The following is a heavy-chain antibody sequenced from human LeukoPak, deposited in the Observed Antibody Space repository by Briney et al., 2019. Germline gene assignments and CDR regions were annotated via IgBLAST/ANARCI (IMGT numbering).Heavy chain of an antibody. Sequence: PSETLSLTCTVSGGSISSYYWSWIRQPPGKGLEWIGYIYYSGSTNYNPSLKSRVTISVDTSKNQFSLKLSSVTAADTAVYYCARDSGEYYMDVWGKGTTVTISS. CDR1: GGSISSYY. D-gene: IGHD7-27*01. CDR2: IYYSGST. J-gene: IGHJ6*03. CDR3: ARDSGEYYMDV. V-gene: IGHV4-59*01.